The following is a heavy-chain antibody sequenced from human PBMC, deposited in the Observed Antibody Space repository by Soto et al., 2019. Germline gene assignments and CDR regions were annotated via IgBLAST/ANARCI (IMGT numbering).Heavy chain of an antibody. Sequence: GESLKISCKGSGYSFTSYWIGWVRQMPGKGLEWMGIIYPGDSDTRYSPSFQGQVTISADKSISTAYLQWSSLKASDTAMYYCARYFSPEGLQWLVFPFDPWGQGTLVTVSS. CDR2: IYPGDSDT. J-gene: IGHJ5*02. CDR1: GYSFTSYW. V-gene: IGHV5-51*01. D-gene: IGHD6-19*01. CDR3: ARYFSPEGLQWLVFPFDP.